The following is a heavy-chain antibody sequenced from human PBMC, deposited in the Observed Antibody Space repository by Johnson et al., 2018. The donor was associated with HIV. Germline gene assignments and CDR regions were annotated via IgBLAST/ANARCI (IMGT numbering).Heavy chain of an antibody. CDR3: ARIHSSSSLSGFDI. D-gene: IGHD6-6*01. J-gene: IGHJ3*02. Sequence: EVQLVESGGGVVQPGGSLRLSCAASGFTFDDYGMSWVRQAPGKGLEWVSGINWNGGSTGYADSVKCRLTISRDTAENSLYLQMSSLRTEDTAVYYCARIHSSSSLSGFDIWGQGTMVTLSS. V-gene: IGHV3-20*04. CDR2: INWNGGST. CDR1: GFTFDDYG.